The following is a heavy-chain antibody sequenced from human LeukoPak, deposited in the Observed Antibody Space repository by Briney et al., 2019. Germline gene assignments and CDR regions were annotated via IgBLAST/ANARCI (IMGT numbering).Heavy chain of an antibody. CDR2: IYSSGRT. Sequence: SETLSLTCTVSGVSIISTNSYWGWIRQSPRTGLEWIGNIYSSGRTYYNPSLNSRVTIPIDMSENQFSLKLTSVTAADTAVYYCARKREGPATGIDYWGQGTLVTVSS. CDR1: GVSIISTNSY. D-gene: IGHD2-15*01. CDR3: ARKREGPATGIDY. V-gene: IGHV4-39*07. J-gene: IGHJ4*02.